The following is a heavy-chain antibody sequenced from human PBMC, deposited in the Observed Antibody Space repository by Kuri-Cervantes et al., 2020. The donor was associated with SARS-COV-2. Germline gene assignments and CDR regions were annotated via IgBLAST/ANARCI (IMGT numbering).Heavy chain of an antibody. J-gene: IGHJ4*02. CDR1: GFSLSTSGMC. Sequence: SGPTLVKPTQTLTLTCTFSGFSLSTSGMCVSWIRQPPGKALEWLALIYWDDDKRYSPSLKSRLTITKDTSKNQVVLTMTNMDPVDTATYYCAHRVVAATLFDYWGQGTLVTVSS. CDR3: AHRVVAATLFDY. D-gene: IGHD2-15*01. CDR2: IYWDDDK. V-gene: IGHV2-5*08.